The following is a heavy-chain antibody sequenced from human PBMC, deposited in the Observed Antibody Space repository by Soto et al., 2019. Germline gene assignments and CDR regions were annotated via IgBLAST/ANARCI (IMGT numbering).Heavy chain of an antibody. CDR3: ARHSGDTAMVLYYYGMGV. D-gene: IGHD5-18*01. CDR2: IYPGDSDT. J-gene: IGHJ6*02. CDR1: GYSFTSYW. V-gene: IGHV5-51*01. Sequence: GESLKISCKGSGYSFTSYWIGWVRQMPGKGLEWMGIIYPGDSDTRYSPSFQGQVTISADKSISTAYLQWSSLKASDTAMYYWARHSGDTAMVLYYYGMGVWGQGTTVTVSS.